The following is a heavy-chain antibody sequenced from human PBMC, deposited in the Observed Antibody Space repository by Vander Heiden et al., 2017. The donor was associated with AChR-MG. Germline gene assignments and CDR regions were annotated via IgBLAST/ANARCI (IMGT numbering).Heavy chain of an antibody. Sequence: QVTLKESGPVLVKPTETLPLTCTVSGFSLSNARIGVSWIRQPPGKALEWLAHIFSNDEKSYSTSLKSRLTIAKDTAKSQVVLTMTNMDTVDTATYYCARIQTYYDILTGDDYYYYGMDVWGQGTTVTVSS. D-gene: IGHD3-9*01. J-gene: IGHJ6*02. CDR1: GFSLSNARIG. CDR2: IFSNDEK. CDR3: ARIQTYYDILTGDDYYYYGMDV. V-gene: IGHV2-26*01.